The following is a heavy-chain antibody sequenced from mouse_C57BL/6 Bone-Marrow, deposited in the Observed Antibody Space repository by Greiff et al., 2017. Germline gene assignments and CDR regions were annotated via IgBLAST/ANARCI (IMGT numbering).Heavy chain of an antibody. CDR1: GYTFTSYW. CDR2: IDPSDSET. CDR3: ASPFLYYGSSYWYFDV. J-gene: IGHJ1*03. V-gene: IGHV1-52*01. Sequence: QVQLQQPGAELVRPGSSVKLSCKASGYTFTSYWMHWVKQRPIQGLEWIGNIDPSDSETHYNHKFKDKATLTVDKSSSTAYMQLSSLTSEDSAVYYCASPFLYYGSSYWYFDVWGTGTTVTVSS. D-gene: IGHD1-1*01.